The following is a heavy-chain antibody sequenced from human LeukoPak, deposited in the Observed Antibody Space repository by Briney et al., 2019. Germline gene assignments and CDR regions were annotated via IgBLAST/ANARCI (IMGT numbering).Heavy chain of an antibody. J-gene: IGHJ4*02. CDR1: GFTFSSYW. Sequence: PGGSLRLSCAASGFTFSSYWMSWVRQAPGKGLEWVAKINQDGSEKYYVDSVKGRFTISRDNAKNSLYLQMNSLRAEDTALYYCARDTAGFDYWGQGTLVTVSS. CDR3: ARDTAGFDY. CDR2: INQDGSEK. V-gene: IGHV3-7*05.